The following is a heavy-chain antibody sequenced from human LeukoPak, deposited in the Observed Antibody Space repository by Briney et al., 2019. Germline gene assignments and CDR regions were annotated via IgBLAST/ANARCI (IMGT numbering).Heavy chain of an antibody. Sequence: GGSLRLSCAASGFTFSTYWMTWVRQAPGKGLEWVANIKQDGSEKYYVDSVKGRFTISRDNAKNSLYLQMNSLRAEDTAVYYCATDIAARASPFWWGQGTLVTVSS. CDR1: GFTFSTYW. CDR3: ATDIAARASPFW. J-gene: IGHJ4*02. V-gene: IGHV3-7*04. CDR2: IKQDGSEK. D-gene: IGHD6-6*01.